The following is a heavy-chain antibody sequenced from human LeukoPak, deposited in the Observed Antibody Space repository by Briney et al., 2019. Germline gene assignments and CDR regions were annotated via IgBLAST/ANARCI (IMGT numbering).Heavy chain of an antibody. J-gene: IGHJ4*02. V-gene: IGHV3-15*01. Sequence: PGGSLRLSCAASGFIFSNAWMSWVRQAPGKGLEWVGRIKSKTDGGTTDYAAPVKGRFTISRDDSKNTLYLQMNSLKTEDTAVYYCTTDLGGYYYFDYWGQGTLVTVSS. CDR2: IKSKTDGGTT. D-gene: IGHD3-22*01. CDR1: GFIFSNAW. CDR3: TTDLGGYYYFDY.